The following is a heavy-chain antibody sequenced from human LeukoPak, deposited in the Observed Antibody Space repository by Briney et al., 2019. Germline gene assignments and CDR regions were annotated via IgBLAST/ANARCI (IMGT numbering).Heavy chain of an antibody. CDR2: MNPSSGNT. Sequence: ASVKVSCKASGYTFTRYDINRVRQATGQGLEWMGWMNPSSGNTGYAQKFQGRVTMTRNTSISTAYMELSGLRSEDTAVYYCARAAGKKINWFDPWGQGTLVTVSS. D-gene: IGHD6-19*01. J-gene: IGHJ5*02. CDR3: ARAAGKKINWFDP. V-gene: IGHV1-8*01. CDR1: GYTFTRYD.